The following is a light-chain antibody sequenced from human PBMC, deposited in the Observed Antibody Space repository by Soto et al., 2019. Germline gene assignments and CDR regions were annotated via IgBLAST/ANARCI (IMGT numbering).Light chain of an antibody. CDR2: DVY. Sequence: QSALTQPPSASGSLGQSVTISCTGTRSDIGGYNYVSWYLQYPGKAPKLMIYDVYKRPSVVPDRFSGSKSGNTASLTISGLQAEDEADYYCSSYAVNNKVVFGGGTKVTVL. V-gene: IGLV2-8*01. CDR3: SSYAVNNKVV. J-gene: IGLJ3*02. CDR1: RSDIGGYNY.